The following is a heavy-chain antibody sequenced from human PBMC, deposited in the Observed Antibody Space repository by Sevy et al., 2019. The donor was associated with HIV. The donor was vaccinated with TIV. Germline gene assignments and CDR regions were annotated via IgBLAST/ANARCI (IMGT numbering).Heavy chain of an antibody. CDR1: AYSISSDYY. Sequence: SETLSLTCAVSAYSISSDYYCGWIRQPPGKGLEWIGGIHHSGKTYYNPSLKSRLTISVDTSKNQFSLKLNPVTAADTAVCYCARLAAAGTLDWGQGTLVTVSS. D-gene: IGHD6-13*01. CDR2: IHHSGKT. V-gene: IGHV4-38-2*01. CDR3: ARLAAAGTLD. J-gene: IGHJ4*02.